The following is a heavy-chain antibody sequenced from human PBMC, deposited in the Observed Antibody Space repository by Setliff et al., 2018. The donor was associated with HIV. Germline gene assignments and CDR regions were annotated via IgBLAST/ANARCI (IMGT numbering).Heavy chain of an antibody. Sequence: SETLSLTCTVSGGSISSYYWSWTRQPPGKGLEWIGYIYYSGSSKNTPSLKSRVTISVDTPKNEFSLKLSSMTAADTAVYSCARGIAVAGPYFDYWGQGTLVTVSS. CDR2: IYYSGSS. D-gene: IGHD6-19*01. CDR1: GGSISSYY. V-gene: IGHV4-59*01. CDR3: ARGIAVAGPYFDY. J-gene: IGHJ4*02.